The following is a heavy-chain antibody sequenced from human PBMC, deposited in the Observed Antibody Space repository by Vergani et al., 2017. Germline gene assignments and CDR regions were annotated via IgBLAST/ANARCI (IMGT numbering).Heavy chain of an antibody. CDR2: IIPIFGTA. D-gene: IGHD3-10*01. CDR1: GGTFSSYA. CDR3: ARDPYYGSGSHDY. Sequence: QVQLVQSGAEVKKPGSSVKVSCKASGGTFSSYAISWVRQAPVQGLDWIVGIIPIFGTANYAQKFQGRVTITADESTSTAYMELSSLRSEDTAVYYCARDPYYGSGSHDYWGQGTLVTVSS. V-gene: IGHV1-69*01. J-gene: IGHJ4*02.